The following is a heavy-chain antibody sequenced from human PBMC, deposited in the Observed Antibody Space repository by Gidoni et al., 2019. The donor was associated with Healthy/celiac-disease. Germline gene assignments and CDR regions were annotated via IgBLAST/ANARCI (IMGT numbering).Heavy chain of an antibody. CDR1: GYTFPSYG. J-gene: IGHJ6*02. D-gene: IGHD3-16*02. V-gene: IGHV1-18*01. Sequence: QVQLVQSGAEVKKPGASVKVSCKASGYTFPSYGISWVRQAPGQGLEWMGWISAYNGNTNYAQKLQGRVTMTTDTSTSTAYMELRSLRSDDTAVYYCARGEEGDYDYVWGSYRTYGMDVWGQGTTVTVSS. CDR3: ARGEEGDYDYVWGSYRTYGMDV. CDR2: ISAYNGNT.